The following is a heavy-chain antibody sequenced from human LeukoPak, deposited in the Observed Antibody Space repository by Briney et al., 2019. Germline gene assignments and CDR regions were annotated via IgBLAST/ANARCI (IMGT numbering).Heavy chain of an antibody. CDR2: IIPILRSA. D-gene: IGHD4-23*01. CDR3: ARDRANIITPLKAFDI. J-gene: IGHJ3*02. Sequence: GASVKVSCKASGDTFISHSMNWVRQAPGQGLEWMGAIIPILRSANYAQKFQGRGTITTDESTRTVYMELGSLRIEDTAVYFCARDRANIITPLKAFDIWGQGTMVTVSS. V-gene: IGHV1-69*16. CDR1: GDTFISHS.